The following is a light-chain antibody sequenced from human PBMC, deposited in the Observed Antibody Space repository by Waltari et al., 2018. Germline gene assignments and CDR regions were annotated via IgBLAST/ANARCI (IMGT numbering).Light chain of an antibody. CDR1: QSVSSK. J-gene: IGKJ3*01. V-gene: IGKV3-11*01. Sequence: EIVLTQSPATLSLSPGERATLSCRASQSVSSKLAWYQHKPGQTPRLLIYAASNRSTGIPARFSGSGSGTDFTLTISSLEPEDFAVYYCQQRSTWPEVTFGPGTKVDIK. CDR3: QQRSTWPEVT. CDR2: AAS.